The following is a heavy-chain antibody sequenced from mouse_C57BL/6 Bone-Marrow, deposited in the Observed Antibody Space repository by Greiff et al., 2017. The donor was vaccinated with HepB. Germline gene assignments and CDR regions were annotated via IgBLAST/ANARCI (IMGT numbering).Heavy chain of an antibody. CDR2: IYPGDGDT. J-gene: IGHJ3*01. V-gene: IGHV1-82*01. CDR1: GYAFSSSW. D-gene: IGHD3-3*01. Sequence: QVQLQQSGPELVKPGASVKISCKASGYAFSSSWMNWVKQRPGKGLEWIGRIYPGDGDTNYNGKFKGKATLTADKSSSTAYMQLSSLTSEDSAVYFCARWEGTAYWGQGTLVTVSA. CDR3: ARWEGTAY.